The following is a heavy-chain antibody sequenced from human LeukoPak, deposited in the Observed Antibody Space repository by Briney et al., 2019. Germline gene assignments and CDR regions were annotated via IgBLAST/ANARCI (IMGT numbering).Heavy chain of an antibody. CDR1: GFTFSSYS. D-gene: IGHD3-9*01. Sequence: GGSLRLSCAASGFTFSSYSMNWVRQAPGKGLEWVSYISSSSSTIYYADSVKGRFTISRDNAKNSLYLQMNSLRAEDTAVYYCARVLRYFDWLSPPDYWSQGTLVTVSS. V-gene: IGHV3-48*01. J-gene: IGHJ4*02. CDR2: ISSSSSTI. CDR3: ARVLRYFDWLSPPDY.